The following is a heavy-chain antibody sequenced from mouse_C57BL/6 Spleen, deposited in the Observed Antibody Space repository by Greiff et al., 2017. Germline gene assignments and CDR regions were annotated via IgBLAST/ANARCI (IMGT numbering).Heavy chain of an antibody. CDR3: ARSGYYGSLWYFDV. J-gene: IGHJ1*03. V-gene: IGHV1-52*01. Sequence: QVQLQQPGAELVRPGSSVQLSCKASGYTFTSYWMHWVKQRPIQGLEWIGNIDPSDSETHYNQKFKDKATLTVDKSSSTAYMQLSSLTSEDSAVYYCARSGYYGSLWYFDVWGTGTTVTVSS. D-gene: IGHD1-1*01. CDR1: GYTFTSYW. CDR2: IDPSDSET.